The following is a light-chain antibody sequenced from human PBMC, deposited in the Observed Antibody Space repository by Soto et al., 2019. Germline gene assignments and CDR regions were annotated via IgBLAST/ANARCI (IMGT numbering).Light chain of an antibody. CDR1: RSFASSY. Sequence: EIVLTQSPVTLSLSPGERATLSCRASRSFASSYLGWYQQKPGQAPRLLIYAASTRATGIPDRFSGSGSATDFTLTISSLQPDDFATYYCQQYDSYSYTFGQGTKLEIK. J-gene: IGKJ2*01. CDR3: QQYDSYSYT. CDR2: AAS. V-gene: IGKV3-20*01.